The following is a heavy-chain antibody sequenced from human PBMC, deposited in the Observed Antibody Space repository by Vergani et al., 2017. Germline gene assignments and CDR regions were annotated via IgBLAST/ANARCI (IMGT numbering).Heavy chain of an antibody. CDR2: IIPIFGTA. V-gene: IGHV1-69*12. CDR1: GGTFSSYA. D-gene: IGHD3-10*01. J-gene: IGHJ6*02. CDR3: ARDHYGSGSYYNYYYYYGMDV. Sequence: QVQLVQSGAEVKKPGSSVKVSCKASGGTFSSYAISWVRQAPGQGLEWMGGIIPIFGTANYAQKFQGRVTITADESTSTAYMALSSLRSEDTAVYYCARDHYGSGSYYNYYYYYGMDVWGQGTTVTVSS.